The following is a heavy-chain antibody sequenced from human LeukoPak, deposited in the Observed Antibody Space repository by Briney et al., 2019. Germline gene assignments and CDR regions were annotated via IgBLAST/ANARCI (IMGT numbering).Heavy chain of an antibody. Sequence: PGGSLRLSCAAFGFTFSSYWMSWVRQAPGKGLEWVANIKQDGSEKYYVDSVKGRFTISRDNAKNSLYLQMNSLRAEDTAVYYCARDSSSWYPAPFDPWGQGTLVTVSS. J-gene: IGHJ5*02. V-gene: IGHV3-7*01. D-gene: IGHD6-13*01. CDR3: ARDSSSWYPAPFDP. CDR2: IKQDGSEK. CDR1: GFTFSSYW.